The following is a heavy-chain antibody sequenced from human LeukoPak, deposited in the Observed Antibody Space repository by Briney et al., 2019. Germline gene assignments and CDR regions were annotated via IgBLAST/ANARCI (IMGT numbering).Heavy chain of an antibody. D-gene: IGHD6-19*01. Sequence: SETLSLTCTVSGYSISSGYYWGWIRQPPGKGLEWIGSIYHSGSSYYNPSLKSRVTISGDTSKNQFSLKLSSVTAADTAVYYCARVAHNSGWVPIRDYWGQGTLVTVSS. CDR2: IYHSGSS. V-gene: IGHV4-38-2*02. CDR1: GYSISSGYY. CDR3: ARVAHNSGWVPIRDY. J-gene: IGHJ4*02.